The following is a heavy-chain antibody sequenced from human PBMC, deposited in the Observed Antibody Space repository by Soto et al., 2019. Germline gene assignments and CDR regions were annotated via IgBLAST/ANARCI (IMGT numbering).Heavy chain of an antibody. CDR1: GGSISSYS. Sequence: SETLSLTCTVSGGSISSYSWTWIRQPPGKGLEWIGYIYYSESTNYNPPLKSRVTISVDTSKNQFSLKLSSVTAADTAVYYCARVNSSGWLRWFDPWGQGALVTVSS. V-gene: IGHV4-59*01. D-gene: IGHD6-19*01. CDR3: ARVNSSGWLRWFDP. J-gene: IGHJ5*02. CDR2: IYYSEST.